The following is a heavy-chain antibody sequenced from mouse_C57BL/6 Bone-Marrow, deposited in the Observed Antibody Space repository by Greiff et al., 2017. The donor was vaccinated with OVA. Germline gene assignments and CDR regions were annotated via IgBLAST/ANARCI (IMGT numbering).Heavy chain of an antibody. J-gene: IGHJ4*01. D-gene: IGHD2-4*01. CDR1: GFSLTSYG. V-gene: IGHV2-2*01. CDR3: ARRGGIYYEDYYAMDY. CDR2: IWSGGST. Sequence: QVQLQQSGPGLVQPSQSLSITCTVSGFSLTSYGVHWVRQSPGKGLEWLGVIWSGGSTDYNAAFISRLSISKDNSKSQVFFKMNSLQADDTAIYYCARRGGIYYEDYYAMDYWGQGTSVTVSS.